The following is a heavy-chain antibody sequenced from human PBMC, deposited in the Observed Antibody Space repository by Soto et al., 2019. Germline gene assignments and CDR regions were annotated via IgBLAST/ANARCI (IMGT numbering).Heavy chain of an antibody. D-gene: IGHD6-19*01. Sequence: QVHLVESGGGVVQPGRSLRRSCAASGFTFSSYGMHWVRQAPGKGLEWVAVISYDGSNKYYADSVKGRFTISRDNSKNTLYLQMNSLRAEDTAVYYCAKDRGWLAERYYYGMDVWGQGTTVTVSS. CDR1: GFTFSSYG. CDR3: AKDRGWLAERYYYGMDV. J-gene: IGHJ6*02. V-gene: IGHV3-30*18. CDR2: ISYDGSNK.